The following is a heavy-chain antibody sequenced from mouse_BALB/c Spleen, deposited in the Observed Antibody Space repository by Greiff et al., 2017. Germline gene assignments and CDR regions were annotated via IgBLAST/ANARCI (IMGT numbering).Heavy chain of an antibody. CDR3: ARSNSGYVLMDY. J-gene: IGHJ4*01. V-gene: IGHV5-6-2*01. D-gene: IGHD3-1*01. CDR2: INSNGGST. Sequence: EVMLVESGGGLVKLGGSLKLSCAASGFTFSSYYMSWVRQTPEKRLELVAAINSNGGSTYYPDTVKGRFTISRDNAQNTLFLQMTSLRSEDTAMYYCARSNSGYVLMDYWGQGTSVTVSS. CDR1: GFTFSSYY.